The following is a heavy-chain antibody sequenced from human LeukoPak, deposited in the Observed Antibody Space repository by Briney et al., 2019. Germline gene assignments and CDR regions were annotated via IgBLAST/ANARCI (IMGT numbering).Heavy chain of an antibody. D-gene: IGHD3-22*01. CDR2: IYSSRST. Sequence: SETLSLTCTVSGGSISSYYWSWIRLPPGKGLEWLGYIYSSRSTNYNPSLKSRVTISVDTSKNQISLKLTSVTAADTALYFCARHFDSSGYSLDAFDIWGQGTMVTVSS. V-gene: IGHV4-59*01. CDR3: ARHFDSSGYSLDAFDI. CDR1: GGSISSYY. J-gene: IGHJ3*02.